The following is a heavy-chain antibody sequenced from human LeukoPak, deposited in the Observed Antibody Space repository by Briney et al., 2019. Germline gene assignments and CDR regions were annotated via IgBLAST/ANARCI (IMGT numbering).Heavy chain of an antibody. CDR2: IYTSGST. Sequence: PSETLSLTCTVSGGSISSYYWSWIRQPAGKGLEWIGRIYTSGSTNYNPSLKSRVTLSVDTSKNQFSLKLGSVTAADPAVYYCARGDYGSGSYVFDYWGQGTLVTVSS. CDR1: GGSISSYY. D-gene: IGHD3-10*01. J-gene: IGHJ4*02. CDR3: ARGDYGSGSYVFDY. V-gene: IGHV4-4*07.